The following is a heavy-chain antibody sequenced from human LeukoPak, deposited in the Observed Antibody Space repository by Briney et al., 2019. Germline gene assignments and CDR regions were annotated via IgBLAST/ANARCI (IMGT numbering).Heavy chain of an antibody. D-gene: IGHD2-21*02. CDR2: IIPIFGTA. CDR1: GGTFSSYA. Sequence: ASVKVSCKASGGTFSSYAISWVRQAPGQGLEWMGGIIPIFGTANYAQKFQGRVTITADESTSTAYMELSSLRSEDTAVYYCATKGGCGGYCYSSGYFQHWGEGTLVTVSS. CDR3: ATKGGCGGYCYSSGYFQH. V-gene: IGHV1-69*01. J-gene: IGHJ1*01.